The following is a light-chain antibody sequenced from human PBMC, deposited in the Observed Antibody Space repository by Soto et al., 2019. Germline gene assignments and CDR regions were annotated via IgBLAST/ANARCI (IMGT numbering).Light chain of an antibody. CDR1: SSDVGAYKY. V-gene: IGLV2-11*01. CDR2: DVS. J-gene: IGLJ2*01. CDR3: CSYAGTYTMV. Sequence: QAVVTQPRSVSGSPGQSVTISCTGTSSDVGAYKYVSWYQQHPGKDPKLMISDVSKRPLGVPDRFSGSKSGNTASLTISGLQAEDEADYYCCSYAGTYTMVFGGGTKLTVL.